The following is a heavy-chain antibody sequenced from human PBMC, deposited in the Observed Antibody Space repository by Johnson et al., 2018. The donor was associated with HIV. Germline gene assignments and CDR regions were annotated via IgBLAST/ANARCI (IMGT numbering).Heavy chain of an antibody. Sequence: MQLVESGGGLIQPGGSLRLSCAVSGLSVSINYITWVRQAPGKGLEWVSVIHSGGSTYYADSVEGRFTISRDNAKNSLYLQMNSLRVEDTALYYCARATYYYDTSGYLTRPRAFDVWGQGTMVTVSS. J-gene: IGHJ3*01. CDR1: GLSVSINY. V-gene: IGHV3-53*01. CDR2: IHSGGST. D-gene: IGHD3-22*01. CDR3: ARATYYYDTSGYLTRPRAFDV.